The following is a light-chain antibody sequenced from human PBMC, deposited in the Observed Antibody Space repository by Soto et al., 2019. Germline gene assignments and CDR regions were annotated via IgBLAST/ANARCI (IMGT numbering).Light chain of an antibody. CDR2: WAS. CDR1: QRVLYPSNSKNC. CDR3: QQSGTTPYT. Sequence: DIVMTQSPDSLAVSVGERATINCKSSQRVLYPSNSKNCLVWYQQKPGQPPKLLIRWASTREVGVPDRFSGSVSGTDFTLTISSLQAGDVAVYYCQQSGTTPYTFGQGTRLEIK. V-gene: IGKV4-1*01. J-gene: IGKJ2*01.